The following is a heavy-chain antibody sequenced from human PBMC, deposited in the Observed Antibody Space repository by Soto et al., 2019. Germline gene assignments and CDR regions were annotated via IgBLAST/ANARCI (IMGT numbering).Heavy chain of an antibody. CDR3: ARAARHYYYGMDV. V-gene: IGHV4-59*01. Sequence: SETLSLTCTVSGGSISSYYWSWIRQPPGEGLEWIGYIYYSGSTNYNPSLKSRVTISVDTSKNQFSLKLSSVTAADTAVYYCARAARHYYYGMDVWGQGTTVTVSS. CDR2: IYYSGST. J-gene: IGHJ6*02. CDR1: GGSISSYY. D-gene: IGHD6-6*01.